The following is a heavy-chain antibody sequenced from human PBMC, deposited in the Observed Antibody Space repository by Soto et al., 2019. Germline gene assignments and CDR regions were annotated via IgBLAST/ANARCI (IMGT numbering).Heavy chain of an antibody. D-gene: IGHD3-10*01. CDR3: ARLRFGETPAET. CDR1: GYKFDTYW. Sequence: ESLKISCKGYGYKFDTYWLGWVRQMPGKGLEWMGIIYPGDSDTVYSPSFQGQVTISADKSISTAYLQWTSLKSSDTAMYFCARLRFGETPAETWGQGTRVTVSS. J-gene: IGHJ5*02. V-gene: IGHV5-51*01. CDR2: IYPGDSDT.